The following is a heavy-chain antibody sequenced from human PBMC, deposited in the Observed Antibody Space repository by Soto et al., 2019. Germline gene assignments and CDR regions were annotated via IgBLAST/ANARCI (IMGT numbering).Heavy chain of an antibody. CDR3: ARDTYYYGSGDYGGDYFYGMDV. J-gene: IGHJ6*02. CDR1: SPSIRSGNW. V-gene: IGHV4-4*02. D-gene: IGHD3-10*01. CDR2: IYHSGST. Sequence: TLSVTCVVCSPSIRSGNWWSRVGQPPGKWLEWIGEIYHSGSTNYTPSLKSRVTISVDKSKNQFSLKLSSVTAADTAVYYCARDTYYYGSGDYGGDYFYGMDVWGQGTTVT.